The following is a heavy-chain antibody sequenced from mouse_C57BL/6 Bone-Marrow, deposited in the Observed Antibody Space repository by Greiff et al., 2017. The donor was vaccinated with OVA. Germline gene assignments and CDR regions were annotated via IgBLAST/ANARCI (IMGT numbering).Heavy chain of an antibody. Sequence: QVQLQQSGAELVRPGASVTLSCKASGYTFTSYWMHWVKQRPGQGLEWIGEIDPSDSYTNYNQKFKGKSTLTVDKSSSTAYMQLSSLTSEDSAVYYCARGDGVTTVVEAYWGQGTLVTVSA. CDR1: GYTFTSYW. V-gene: IGHV1-69*01. D-gene: IGHD1-1*01. CDR3: ARGDGVTTVVEAY. J-gene: IGHJ3*01. CDR2: IDPSDSYT.